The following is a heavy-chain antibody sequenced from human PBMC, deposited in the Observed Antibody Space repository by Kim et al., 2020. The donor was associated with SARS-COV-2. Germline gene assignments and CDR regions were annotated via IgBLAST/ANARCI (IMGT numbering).Heavy chain of an antibody. Sequence: VGSLRLSCAASGFTLSHYWMNWVRQAPGKGLEWVANIKQDGSEKNYVDSVKGRFTISRDNAKNSLYLQMNSLRAEDTAVYYCASCTTTWGIWGQGTLVTVSS. V-gene: IGHV3-7*01. CDR3: ASCTTTWGI. CDR2: IKQDGSEK. CDR1: GFTLSHYW. J-gene: IGHJ4*02. D-gene: IGHD7-27*01.